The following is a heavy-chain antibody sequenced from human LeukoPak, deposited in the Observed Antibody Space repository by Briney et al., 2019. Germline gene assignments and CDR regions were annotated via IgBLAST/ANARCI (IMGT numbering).Heavy chain of an antibody. V-gene: IGHV1-2*02. CDR3: AREWAPREVVIQDY. CDR2: INPSSGGT. Sequence: RASVKVSCKASGYTFTGYYMHWVRQAPGQGLEWMGWINPSSGGTNYAQKFQGRVTMTRDTSISTAYMELSRLRSDDTAVYYCAREWAPREVVIQDYWGQGTLVTVSS. CDR1: GYTFTGYY. D-gene: IGHD2-15*01. J-gene: IGHJ4*02.